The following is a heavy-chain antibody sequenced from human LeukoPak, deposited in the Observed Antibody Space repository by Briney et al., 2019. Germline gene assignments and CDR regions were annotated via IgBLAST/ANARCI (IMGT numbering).Heavy chain of an antibody. CDR3: AKTSLSDPSGHYYYMDV. J-gene: IGHJ6*03. CDR2: ISSSTLKI. V-gene: IGHV3-23*01. D-gene: IGHD3-3*01. Sequence: GGSLRLSCAASGFTFSKYAMTWVRQAPGKGLEWVSAISSSTLKIYYADSVKARFTISRDNSQNTVSLQLNNLRIEDTALYYCAKTSLSDPSGHYYYMDVWGKGTTVTVSS. CDR1: GFTFSKYA.